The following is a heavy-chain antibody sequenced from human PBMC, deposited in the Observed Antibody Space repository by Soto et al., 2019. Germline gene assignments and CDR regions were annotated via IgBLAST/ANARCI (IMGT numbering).Heavy chain of an antibody. D-gene: IGHD6-13*01. V-gene: IGHV4-34*01. CDR2: INHSGST. J-gene: IGHJ6*03. CDR1: GGSFSGYY. CDR3: ARGMGAAAGRGRNHYYYYMDV. Sequence: SECLSLTCAVDGGSFSGYYWSWIRQPPGKGLEWIGEINHSGSTNYNPSLKSRVTISVDTSKNQFSLKLSSVTAADTAVYYCARGMGAAAGRGRNHYYYYMDVWGKGTTVTVS.